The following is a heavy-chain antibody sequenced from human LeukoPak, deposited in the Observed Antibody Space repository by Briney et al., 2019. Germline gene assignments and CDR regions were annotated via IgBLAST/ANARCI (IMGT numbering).Heavy chain of an antibody. CDR3: ARHEGLLIKA. Sequence: PSETLSLTCTVSGGSISTYYWNWIRQPPGKGLEWIGYIYYSGSTNYNPSLKSRVTISVDTSKNQFSLKLSSVTAADTAVYYCARHEGLLIKAWGQGTLVTVSS. CDR1: GGSISTYY. V-gene: IGHV4-59*08. J-gene: IGHJ5*02. D-gene: IGHD3/OR15-3a*01. CDR2: IYYSGST.